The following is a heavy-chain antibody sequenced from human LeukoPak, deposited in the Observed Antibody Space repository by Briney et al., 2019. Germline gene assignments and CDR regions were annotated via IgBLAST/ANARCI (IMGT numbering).Heavy chain of an antibody. J-gene: IGHJ5*02. Sequence: SETLSLTCAVSGGSISSGGYSWSWIRQPPGKGLEWIGYIYHSGSTYYNPSLKSRVTISVDRSKNQFSLKLSSVTAADTAVYYCAREILRGGYNWFDPWGQGTLVTVSS. CDR3: AREILRGGYNWFDP. V-gene: IGHV4-30-2*01. D-gene: IGHD3-10*01. CDR1: GGSISSGGYS. CDR2: IYHSGST.